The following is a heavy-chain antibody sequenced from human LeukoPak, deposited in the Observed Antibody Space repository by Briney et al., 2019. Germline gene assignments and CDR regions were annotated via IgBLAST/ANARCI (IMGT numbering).Heavy chain of an antibody. CDR3: ARVRRYYYDSSGYGYLDY. J-gene: IGHJ4*02. D-gene: IGHD3-22*01. CDR2: INHSGST. V-gene: IGHV4-34*01. CDR1: GGSFSGYY. Sequence: PSETLSLTCAVYGGSFSGYYWSWIRQPPGKGLEWIGEINHSGSTNYNPSLKSRVTISVDTSKNQFSLKLSSVTAADTAVYYCARVRRYYYDSSGYGYLDYWGQGTLVTVSS.